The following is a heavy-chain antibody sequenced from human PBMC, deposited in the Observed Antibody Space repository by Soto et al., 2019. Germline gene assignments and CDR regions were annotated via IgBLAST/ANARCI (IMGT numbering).Heavy chain of an antibody. CDR2: IKSKTDGGTT. Sequence: GGSLRLSCAASGFSFSNAWMNWVRQAPGKGLEWVGRIKSKTDGGTTDYAAPVKGRFTISRDDSKNTLYLQMNSLKTEDTAVYYCTTDGVDTAMEENYYGMDVWGQGTTVTVSS. V-gene: IGHV3-15*07. J-gene: IGHJ6*02. CDR1: GFSFSNAW. D-gene: IGHD5-18*01. CDR3: TTDGVDTAMEENYYGMDV.